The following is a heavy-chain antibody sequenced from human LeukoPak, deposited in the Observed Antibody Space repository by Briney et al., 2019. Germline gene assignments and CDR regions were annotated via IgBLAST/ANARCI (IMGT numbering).Heavy chain of an antibody. CDR1: GFTFSSYA. D-gene: IGHD3-22*01. V-gene: IGHV3-23*01. J-gene: IGHJ4*02. Sequence: GGSLRLSCAASGFTFSSYAMSWVRQAPGKGLEWVSAISGSGGSTYYADSVKGRFTISRDNSKNMLYLQMNSLRAEDTAVYYCAKKGSYDRRGYPIPFDYWGQETLVTASS. CDR3: AKKGSYDRRGYPIPFDY. CDR2: ISGSGGST.